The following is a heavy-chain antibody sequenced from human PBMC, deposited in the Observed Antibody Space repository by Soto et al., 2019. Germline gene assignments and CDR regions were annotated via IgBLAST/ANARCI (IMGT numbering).Heavy chain of an antibody. CDR3: ARSVAVPGTHIDY. Sequence: LSLTCSVSGGSISGSYWSWIRQSPGKGLEWLGYVYYTGSTNYSPSLRSRVSISVDTSKNEFSLRLSSVTAADTAVYFCARSVAVPGTHIDYWGQGPQGTVSS. CDR2: VYYTGST. V-gene: IGHV4-59*01. D-gene: IGHD6-19*01. CDR1: GGSISGSY. J-gene: IGHJ4*02.